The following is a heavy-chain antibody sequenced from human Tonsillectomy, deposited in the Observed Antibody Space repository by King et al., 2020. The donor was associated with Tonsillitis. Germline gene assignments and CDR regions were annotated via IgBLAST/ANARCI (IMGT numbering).Heavy chain of an antibody. Sequence: VQLVESGGGFVQPGGSLRLSCAASGFTLSSYEMDWVRQAPGKGLEWVSYISSGGTTIYYADSVKGRFTISRDDAKNSLYLQMNSLGVEDTAVYYCARDPGLGIPIDFWGQGTLVTVSS. CDR3: ARDPGLGIPIDF. D-gene: IGHD7-27*01. J-gene: IGHJ4*02. V-gene: IGHV3-48*03. CDR1: GFTLSSYE. CDR2: ISSGGTTI.